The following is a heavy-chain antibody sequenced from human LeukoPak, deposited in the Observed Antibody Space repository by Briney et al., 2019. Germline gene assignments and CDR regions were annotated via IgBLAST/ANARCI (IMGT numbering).Heavy chain of an antibody. CDR3: ATETNGRHYDY. J-gene: IGHJ4*02. CDR2: IGPTGSDR. Sequence: PGGSLRLSCTASGLTFSTSGFNWVRQAPGKGLEWVASIGPTGSDRYHADSIKGRFTTSRDNANNFLYLQMNILRAEDTAVYYCATETNGRHYDYWGQGTLLTVSS. V-gene: IGHV3-21*06. CDR1: GLTFSTSG. D-gene: IGHD1-14*01.